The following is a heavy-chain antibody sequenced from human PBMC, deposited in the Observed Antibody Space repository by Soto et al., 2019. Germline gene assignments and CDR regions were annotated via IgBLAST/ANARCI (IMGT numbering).Heavy chain of an antibody. CDR1: GDTVSSNSPA. V-gene: IGHV6-1*01. CDR2: TYYRSKWYN. Sequence: LQTLSLTCAISGDTVSSNSPASDCVWESPSRGLEWLGRTYYRSKWYNDYAVSVKSRITINPDTSKNQLFLQLNSVTPEDTAVYYCARWIQGSHAFEIWGQGTMVTVSS. D-gene: IGHD5-18*01. J-gene: IGHJ3*02. CDR3: ARWIQGSHAFEI.